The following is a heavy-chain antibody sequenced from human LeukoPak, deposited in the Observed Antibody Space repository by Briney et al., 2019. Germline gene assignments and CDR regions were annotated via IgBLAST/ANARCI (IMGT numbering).Heavy chain of an antibody. CDR2: INSDGSST. CDR3: ARGTAAAGFDY. Sequence: PGGSLRLSCAASGFTFSSYWMHWVRQAPGKGLVWVSRINSDGSSTSYADSVNGRFTISRDNAKKTLYLQMNSLRAEDTAVYYCARGTAAAGFDYWGQGTLVTVSS. CDR1: GFTFSSYW. D-gene: IGHD6-13*01. J-gene: IGHJ4*02. V-gene: IGHV3-74*01.